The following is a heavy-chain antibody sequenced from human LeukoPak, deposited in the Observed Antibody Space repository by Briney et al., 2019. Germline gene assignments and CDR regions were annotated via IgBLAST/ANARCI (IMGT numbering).Heavy chain of an antibody. CDR1: GFTFSSYA. V-gene: IGHV3-30-3*01. J-gene: IGHJ3*02. CDR2: ISYDGSNK. D-gene: IGHD1-26*01. CDR3: AKHLLVGGTRGAYAFDI. Sequence: GGSLRLSCAAPGFTFSSYAMHWVRQAPGKGLEWVAVISYDGSNKYYADSVKGRFTISRDNSKNTLYLQMNSLRAEDTAGYYCAKHLLVGGTRGAYAFDIWGRGQWSPALQ.